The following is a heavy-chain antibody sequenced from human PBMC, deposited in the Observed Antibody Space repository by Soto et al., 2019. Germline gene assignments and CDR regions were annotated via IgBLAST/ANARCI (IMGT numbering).Heavy chain of an antibody. CDR3: VRDSHGEY. J-gene: IGHJ4*02. CDR2: IDHDGPT. CDR1: GFTFSNYW. V-gene: IGHV3-74*01. Sequence: EVQGVVSGGGLVQRGGSLRLSCAGSGFTFSNYWMHWVCQAPGKGLEWVSRIDHDGPTDYADSVSGRFTISRDNAENTLYLQLTSLRPEHTAVYSGVRDSHGEYRGQGTRVTVSS.